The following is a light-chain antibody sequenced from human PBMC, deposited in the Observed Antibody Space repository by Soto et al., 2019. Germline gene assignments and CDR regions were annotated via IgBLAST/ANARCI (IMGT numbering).Light chain of an antibody. Sequence: ETVMTQSPGTLSVSRGERDTISCRASQRVNSNLAWDQHKPGQAPRLLIYGASTRATGIPARFSGSGSGTEFILTISSLPTQDCAVYYCQQSNNWSQRTFGEGNKVVIK. J-gene: IGKJ1*01. CDR1: QRVNSN. V-gene: IGKV3-15*01. CDR2: GAS. CDR3: QQSNNWSQRT.